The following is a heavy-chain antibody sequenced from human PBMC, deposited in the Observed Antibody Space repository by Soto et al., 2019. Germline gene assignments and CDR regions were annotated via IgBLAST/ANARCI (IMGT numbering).Heavy chain of an antibody. D-gene: IGHD3-22*01. CDR2: IYYSGST. Sequence: SETLSLTCTVSGGSISSSSYYWGWIRQPPGKGLEWIGSIYYSGSTYYNPSLKSRVTMSVDTSKNQFSLKLSSVTAADTAVYYCARHGYYDSSGYYFDYWGQGTLVTVSS. V-gene: IGHV4-39*01. CDR1: GGSISSSSYY. J-gene: IGHJ4*02. CDR3: ARHGYYDSSGYYFDY.